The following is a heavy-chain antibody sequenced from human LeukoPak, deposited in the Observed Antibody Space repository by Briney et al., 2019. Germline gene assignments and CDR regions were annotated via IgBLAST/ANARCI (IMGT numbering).Heavy chain of an antibody. D-gene: IGHD3-10*01. CDR1: GGSISSGDYY. CDR2: IYYSGST. Sequence: PSQTLSLTCTVSGGSISSGDYYWSWIRQPPGKGLEWIGYIYYSGSTYYNPSLKSRVTISVDTSKNQFSLKLSSVTAPDTAVYYCARDRSVSGYYYGMDVWGKGTTVTVSS. V-gene: IGHV4-30-4*01. CDR3: ARDRSVSGYYYGMDV. J-gene: IGHJ6*04.